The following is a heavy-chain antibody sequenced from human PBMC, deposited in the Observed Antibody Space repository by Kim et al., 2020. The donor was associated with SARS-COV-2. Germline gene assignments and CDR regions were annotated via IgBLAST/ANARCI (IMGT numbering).Heavy chain of an antibody. CDR3: ARDLEQLERGPPDY. V-gene: IGHV1-3*01. D-gene: IGHD1-1*01. Sequence: YSQKFQGRDTITRDTSASTAYMELSSLRSEDTAVYYCARDLEQLERGPPDYWGQGTLVTVSS. J-gene: IGHJ4*02.